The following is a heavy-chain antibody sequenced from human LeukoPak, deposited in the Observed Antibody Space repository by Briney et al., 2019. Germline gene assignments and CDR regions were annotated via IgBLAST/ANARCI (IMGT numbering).Heavy chain of an antibody. CDR2: INTNTGNP. CDR3: AREGYSSSWSPGGENNWFDP. CDR1: GYTFTSYA. V-gene: IGHV7-4-1*02. J-gene: IGHJ5*02. D-gene: IGHD6-13*01. Sequence: GASVKVSCKASGYTFTSYAMNWVRQAPGQGLEWMGWINTNTGNPTYAQGFTGRFVFSLDTSVSTAYLQISSLKAEDTAVYYCAREGYSSSWSPGGENNWFDPWGQGTLVTVSS.